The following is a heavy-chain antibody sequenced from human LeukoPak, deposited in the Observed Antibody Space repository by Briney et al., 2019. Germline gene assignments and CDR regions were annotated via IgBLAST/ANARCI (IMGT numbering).Heavy chain of an antibody. Sequence: PGGSLRLSCAASGFTFSSYAMSWVRQAPGKGLEWVSAISGSGGSTYYADSVKGRFTISRDNSENTPCLQMNSLRAEDTAVYYCAKVVVPAVDYWGQGTLVTVSS. D-gene: IGHD2-2*01. J-gene: IGHJ4*02. CDR2: ISGSGGST. V-gene: IGHV3-23*01. CDR3: AKVVVPAVDY. CDR1: GFTFSSYA.